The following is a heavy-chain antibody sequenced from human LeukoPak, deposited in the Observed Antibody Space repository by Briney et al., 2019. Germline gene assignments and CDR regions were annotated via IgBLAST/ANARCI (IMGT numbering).Heavy chain of an antibody. CDR2: ISSSGNSK. CDR3: TRRITISGVGYYMDV. Sequence: AGGSLRLSCAASAFSFSSYGMNWVRQAPGKGLEWISYISSSGNSKYYADSVKGRFTVSRDNVWKSLYLQMDSLRAEDTPVYYCTRRITISGVGYYMDVWGKGTTVTVSS. D-gene: IGHD3-3*01. CDR1: AFSFSSYG. J-gene: IGHJ6*03. V-gene: IGHV3-48*01.